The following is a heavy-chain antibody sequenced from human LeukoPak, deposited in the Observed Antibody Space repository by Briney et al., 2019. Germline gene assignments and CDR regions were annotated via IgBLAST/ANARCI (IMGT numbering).Heavy chain of an antibody. CDR2: ISGSGGST. V-gene: IGHV3-23*01. D-gene: IGHD5-12*01. CDR3: AKPMGYSGYDYRAYFDY. Sequence: PGGSLRLSCAASGFTFSSYAMSWVRQAPGKGLEWVSAISGSGGSTYYADSVKGRFTISRDNSKNTLYLQMNSLRAEDTAVYYCAKPMGYSGYDYRAYFDYWGQGTLVTVSS. CDR1: GFTFSSYA. J-gene: IGHJ4*02.